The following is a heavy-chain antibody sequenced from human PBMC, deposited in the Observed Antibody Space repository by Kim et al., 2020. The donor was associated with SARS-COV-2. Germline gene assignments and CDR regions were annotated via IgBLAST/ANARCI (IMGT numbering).Heavy chain of an antibody. D-gene: IGHD5-12*01. CDR2: ISWDGGST. CDR3: ARDAGWLQFGWFDP. J-gene: IGHJ5*02. Sequence: GGSLRLSCEASGFTFDDYTMHWVRQAPGKGLEWVSLISWDGGSTYYADSVKGRFTISRDNSKDSLYLQMNSLRTEDTALYYCARDAGWLQFGWFDPWGQGTLVTVSS. V-gene: IGHV3-43*01. CDR1: GFTFDDYT.